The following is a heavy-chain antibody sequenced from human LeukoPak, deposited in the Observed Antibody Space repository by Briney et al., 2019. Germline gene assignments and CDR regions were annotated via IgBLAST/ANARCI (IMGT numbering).Heavy chain of an antibody. CDR1: GGSISSYY. CDR2: IYYSGST. V-gene: IGHV4-59*08. Sequence: SETLSLTCTVSGGSISSYYWSWIRQPPGKGLEWMGNIYYSGSTNYNSSLKSRVTISVDTSKNQISLKLRSVAAADTAVYYCARKGVSDLYYFDSWGQGTLVTVSS. D-gene: IGHD3-16*01. CDR3: ARKGVSDLYYFDS. J-gene: IGHJ4*02.